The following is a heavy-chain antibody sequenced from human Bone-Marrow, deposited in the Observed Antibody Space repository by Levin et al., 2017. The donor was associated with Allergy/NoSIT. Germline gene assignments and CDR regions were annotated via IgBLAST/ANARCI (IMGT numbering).Heavy chain of an antibody. D-gene: IGHD3-10*01. CDR3: AAHSSKYGPLEH. J-gene: IGHJ4*02. CDR2: LSATGGNT. CDR1: GFTFSNFS. Sequence: GGSLRLSCIASGFTFSNFSMAWVRQTPGKGLEWVASLSATGGNTHYADSVKGRFTISRDNDKTTLYLQVSSLRVEDPAVYYCAAHSSKYGPLEHWGQGTLVSVSS. V-gene: IGHV3-23*01.